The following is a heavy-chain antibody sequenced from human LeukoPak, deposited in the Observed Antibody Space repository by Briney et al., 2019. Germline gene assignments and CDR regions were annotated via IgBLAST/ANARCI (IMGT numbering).Heavy chain of an antibody. Sequence: SETLSLTCTVSGGSISSYYWSWIRQPPGKGLEWIGEINHSGSTNYNPSLKSRVTISVDTSKNQFSLKLSSVTAADTAVYYCARGLRHQIYYYYYYMDVWGKGTTVTVSS. D-gene: IGHD2-15*01. V-gene: IGHV4-34*01. J-gene: IGHJ6*03. CDR3: ARGLRHQIYYYYYYMDV. CDR2: INHSGST. CDR1: GGSISSYY.